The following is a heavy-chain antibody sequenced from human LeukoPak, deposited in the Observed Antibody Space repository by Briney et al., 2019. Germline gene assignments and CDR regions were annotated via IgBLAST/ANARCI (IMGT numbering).Heavy chain of an antibody. V-gene: IGHV4-61*02. Sequence: PSQTLSLTCTVSGGSISSGGHYWSWIRQPAGKGLEYLGRIYSTGSTNYNPSLRSRVTISVDTSKNHFSLKLSSVTAADTAVYYCARHRGYCSSTSCYDLYYFDYWGQGTLVTVSS. D-gene: IGHD2-2*01. CDR1: GGSISSGGHY. J-gene: IGHJ4*02. CDR2: IYSTGST. CDR3: ARHRGYCSSTSCYDLYYFDY.